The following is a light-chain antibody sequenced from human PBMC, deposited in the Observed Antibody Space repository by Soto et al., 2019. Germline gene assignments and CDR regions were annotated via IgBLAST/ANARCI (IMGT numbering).Light chain of an antibody. V-gene: IGKV3-15*01. CDR3: QQYDVWPPIT. CDR1: HAVVDT. Sequence: EVLLTQSPAALSLSPGDTATLSCRASHAVVDTLAWYQQRPGQAPRLLIYRATSRSTGVPARFSGSGTGTEFSLTIRSLQSEDFAVYYCQQYDVWPPITFGQGKRL. J-gene: IGKJ5*01. CDR2: RAT.